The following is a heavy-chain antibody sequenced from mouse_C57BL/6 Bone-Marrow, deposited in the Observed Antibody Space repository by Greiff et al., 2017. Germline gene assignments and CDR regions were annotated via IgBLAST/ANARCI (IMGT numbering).Heavy chain of an antibody. Sequence: VQLQQPGAELVKPGASVKLSCKASGYTFTSYWMHWVKRRPGQGLEWIGMIHPNSGSTNYNEKFKSKATLTVDKSSSTAYMQLSSLTSEDSAVYYCGLLPAWFAYWGQGTLVTVSA. J-gene: IGHJ3*01. D-gene: IGHD2-10*01. CDR2: IHPNSGST. CDR1: GYTFTSYW. CDR3: GLLPAWFAY. V-gene: IGHV1-64*01.